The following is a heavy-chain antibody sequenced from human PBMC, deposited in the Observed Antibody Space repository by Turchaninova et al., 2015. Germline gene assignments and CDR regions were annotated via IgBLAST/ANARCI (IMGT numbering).Heavy chain of an antibody. CDR1: GGSFSGYY. V-gene: IGHV4-34*01. CDR3: ARVGYYDSSGSPQAAFDI. CDR2: INHSEST. D-gene: IGHD3-22*01. J-gene: IGHJ3*02. Sequence: QVQLQQWGAGLLKPSETLSLTCAVYGGSFSGYYWSWIRQPPGKGLEWIGEINHSESTNYNPSLKSRVTISVDTSKNQFSLKLSSVTAADTAVYYCARVGYYDSSGSPQAAFDIWGQGTMVTVSS.